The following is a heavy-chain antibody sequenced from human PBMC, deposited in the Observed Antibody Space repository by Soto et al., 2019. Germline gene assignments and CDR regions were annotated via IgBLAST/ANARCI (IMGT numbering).Heavy chain of an antibody. CDR2: ISGSGGST. V-gene: IGHV3-23*01. CDR1: GFTFSSYA. D-gene: IGHD6-13*01. Sequence: PGGSLRLTCAASGFTFSSYAMNWVRQAPGKGLEWVSAISGSGGSTYYADSVKGRFTISRDNSKNTLYLQMNSLRAEDTAVYYCASRLAARYYYYGMAVSGQGTTVTVSS. CDR3: ASRLAARYYYYGMAV. J-gene: IGHJ6*02.